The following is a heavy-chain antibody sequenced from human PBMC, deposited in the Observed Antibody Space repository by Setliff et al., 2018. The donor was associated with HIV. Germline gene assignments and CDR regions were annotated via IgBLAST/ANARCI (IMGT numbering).Heavy chain of an antibody. CDR1: GYTFSTNA. V-gene: IGHV1-3*01. Sequence: GASVMVSCKAFGYTFSTNAIHWVRQAPGQRLEWMGYINAGDDNTRYSEKFQGRVTITRDTSANTAYMELSSLRSEDTAVYYCARGSCSGCYLSDYWGLGTLVTVSS. J-gene: IGHJ4*02. CDR2: INAGDDNT. CDR3: ARGSCSGCYLSDY. D-gene: IGHD6-19*01.